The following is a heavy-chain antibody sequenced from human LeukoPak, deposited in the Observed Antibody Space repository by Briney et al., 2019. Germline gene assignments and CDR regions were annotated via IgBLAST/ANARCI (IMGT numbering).Heavy chain of an antibody. D-gene: IGHD2-15*01. CDR1: GYTFNNYG. CDR2: ISVYNGNT. J-gene: IGHJ3*01. V-gene: IGHV1-18*01. CDR3: ARAGYCGDGGCRGGSAFDV. Sequence: ASVKVSCKASGYTFNNYGITWVRQAPGQGLEWMGWISVYNGNTNYVQKLQGRLAMTTDTSTSTAYMELRSLTYDDTAVYYCARAGYCGDGGCRGGSAFDVWGQGTMVTVSS.